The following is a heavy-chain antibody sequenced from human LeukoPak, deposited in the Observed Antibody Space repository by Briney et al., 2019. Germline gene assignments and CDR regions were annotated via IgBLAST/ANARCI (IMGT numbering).Heavy chain of an antibody. CDR3: AKTTGGWPRLFDH. D-gene: IGHD6-19*01. CDR2: VSHEGSSK. V-gene: IGHV3-30*18. J-gene: IGHJ4*02. CDR1: GFTVSSDY. Sequence: GGSLRLSCAASGFTVSSDYMSWVRQPPGKGLEWVAFVSHEGSSKFYAESVKGRFGISRDNSKSTTYLQMNGLRADDTAVYYCAKTTGGWPRLFDHWGQGTLVAVSS.